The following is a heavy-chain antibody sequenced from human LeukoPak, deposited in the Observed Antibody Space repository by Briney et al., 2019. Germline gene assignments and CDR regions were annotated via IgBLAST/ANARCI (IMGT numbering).Heavy chain of an antibody. V-gene: IGHV3-15*01. CDR1: RFTFSNAW. D-gene: IGHD4/OR15-4a*01. CDR3: AIDEPNYAPYDFDY. J-gene: IGHJ4*02. Sequence: GGSLRLSCAASRFTFSNAWMNWVRQAPGKGLEWVGRIKSKADGETTDYAAPVKGRFTISRDDSNNMVYLQMNSLKIEDTAVYYRAIDEPNYAPYDFDYWGQGTLVTVSS. CDR2: IKSKADGETT.